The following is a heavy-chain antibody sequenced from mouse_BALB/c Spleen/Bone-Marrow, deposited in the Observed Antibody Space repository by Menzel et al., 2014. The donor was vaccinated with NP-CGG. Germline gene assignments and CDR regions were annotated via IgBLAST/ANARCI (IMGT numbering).Heavy chain of an antibody. CDR2: IRNKAKGYTT. V-gene: IGHV7-3*02. CDR1: GFTFTDYY. Sequence: EVKLVESGGGLVQPGGSLRLSCETSGFTFTDYYMSWVRQPPGKALEWLGFIRNKAKGYTTDYSASVEGRFTISRDNSQSISYLQMNTLRAEDSATYYCARDENVGIYWYFDVWGAGTTVTVSS. J-gene: IGHJ1*01. CDR3: ARDENVGIYWYFDV.